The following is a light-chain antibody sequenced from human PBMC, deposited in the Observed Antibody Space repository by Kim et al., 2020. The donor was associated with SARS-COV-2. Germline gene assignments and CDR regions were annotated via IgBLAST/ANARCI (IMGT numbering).Light chain of an antibody. CDR1: QDIRNY. CDR2: DAS. J-gene: IGKJ3*01. CDR3: KHYDTPPFT. V-gene: IGKV1-33*01. Sequence: DIQMTQSPSSLSASVGDRVTITCQASQDIRNYLNWYQQKPGKVPKLLIFDASNLETGVPSRFSGSGFGTDFTLTISSLQAEDIATYYCKHYDTPPFTFGHGTKVDIK.